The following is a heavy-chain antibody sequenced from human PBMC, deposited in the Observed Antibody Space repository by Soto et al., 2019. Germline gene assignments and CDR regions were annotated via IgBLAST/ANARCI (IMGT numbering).Heavy chain of an antibody. J-gene: IGHJ3*02. D-gene: IGHD3-22*01. CDR1: GYTFTGYD. CDR2: MNTHSGNT. CDR3: ARGRVIIGVDI. V-gene: IGHV1-8*01. Sequence: QVQLVQSGAEVKKPGASVKVSCKASGYTFTGYDINWVRQATGQGLEWMGWMNTHSGNTNYAQKFQGRVTMTRNTSISTAYMELSSLRSEDTAMYYCARGRVIIGVDIWCQGTMVTVSS.